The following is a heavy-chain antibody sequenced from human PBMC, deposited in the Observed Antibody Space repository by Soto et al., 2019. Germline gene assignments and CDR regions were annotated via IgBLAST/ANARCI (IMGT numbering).Heavy chain of an antibody. D-gene: IGHD3-9*01. V-gene: IGHV3-30*18. Sequence: PGGSLRLSCAASGFTFSSYGMHWVRQAPGKGLEWVAVISYDGSNKYYADSVKGRFTISRDNSKNTLYLQMNSLRAEDTAVYYCAKDILYYDILTGLTFDYWGQGTLVTVSS. J-gene: IGHJ4*02. CDR3: AKDILYYDILTGLTFDY. CDR1: GFTFSSYG. CDR2: ISYDGSNK.